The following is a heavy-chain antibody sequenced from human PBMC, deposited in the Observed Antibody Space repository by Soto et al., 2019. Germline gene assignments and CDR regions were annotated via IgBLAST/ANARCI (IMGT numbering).Heavy chain of an antibody. CDR2: ISSNGGST. D-gene: IGHD3-9*01. CDR3: ARETDDILTGYHYYFDY. Sequence: EVQLVESGGGLVQPGGSLRLSCAASGFTFSSYAMHWVRQAPGKGLEYVSAISSNGGSTYYANSVKGRFTISRDNSKNTLYLQMGSLRAEDMAVYYCARETDDILTGYHYYFDYWGQGTLVTVSS. V-gene: IGHV3-64*01. CDR1: GFTFSSYA. J-gene: IGHJ4*02.